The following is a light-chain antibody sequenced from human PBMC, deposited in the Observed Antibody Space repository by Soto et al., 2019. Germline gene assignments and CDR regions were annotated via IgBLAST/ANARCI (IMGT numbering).Light chain of an antibody. Sequence: QSALTQPASVSGSPGPSITISCTGTSSDVGSYNLVSWYQQHPGKAPKLMIYEGSKRPSGVSNRFSGSKSGNTASLTISGIQAEDEADYYCCSYAGSSTPWVFGGGTKLTVL. CDR3: CSYAGSSTPWV. V-gene: IGLV2-23*01. CDR1: SSDVGSYNL. CDR2: EGS. J-gene: IGLJ3*02.